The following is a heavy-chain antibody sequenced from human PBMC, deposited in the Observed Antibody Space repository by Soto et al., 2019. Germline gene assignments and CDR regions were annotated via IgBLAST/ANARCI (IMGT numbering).Heavy chain of an antibody. CDR1: GYSFSFYW. D-gene: IGHD3-22*01. CDR2: MYPDDSDI. V-gene: IGHV5-51*01. J-gene: IGHJ3*02. Sequence: GESLKISCKASGYSFSFYWIGWVRQMPGKGLELMAIMYPDDSDIRYSPSFEAHVTTSADKSTSTAFLQWSSLKASDTAMYYCATAYVYDFENSNYYRDAFDIWGQGTLVTVSS. CDR3: ATAYVYDFENSNYYRDAFDI.